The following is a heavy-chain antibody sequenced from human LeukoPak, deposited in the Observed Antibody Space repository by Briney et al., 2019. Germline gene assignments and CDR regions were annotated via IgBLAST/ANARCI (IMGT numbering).Heavy chain of an antibody. CDR3: AKDTYSSSWYRPNY. CDR2: ISGSGGST. CDR1: GFAFSSYA. J-gene: IGHJ4*02. D-gene: IGHD6-13*01. Sequence: GGSLRLSCAASGFAFSSYAMSWVSQAPGKGLEWVSAISGSGGSTYYADSVKGRFTISRDNSKNTLYLQMNSLRAEDTAVYYCAKDTYSSSWYRPNYWGQGTLVTVSS. V-gene: IGHV3-23*01.